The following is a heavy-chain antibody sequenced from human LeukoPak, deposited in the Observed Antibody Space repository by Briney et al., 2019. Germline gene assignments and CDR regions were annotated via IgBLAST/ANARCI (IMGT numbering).Heavy chain of an antibody. D-gene: IGHD2-2*01. CDR2: IHYSGST. V-gene: IGHV4-39*07. CDR1: GGSISSSNYY. CDR3: AVGSRIVPAATFDY. J-gene: IGHJ4*02. Sequence: PSETLSLTCTVSGGSISSSNYYWGWIRQPPGKGLEWIGSIHYSGSTYYNPSLKSRVTISVDTSKNQFSLKLSSVTAADTAVYYCAVGSRIVPAATFDYWGQGTLVTVSS.